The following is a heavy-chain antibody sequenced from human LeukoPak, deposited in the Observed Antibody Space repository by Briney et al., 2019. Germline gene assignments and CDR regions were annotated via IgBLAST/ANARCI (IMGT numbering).Heavy chain of an antibody. CDR1: GFTFSSYS. D-gene: IGHD4-11*01. J-gene: IGHJ4*02. CDR2: ISSSSTYI. CDR3: ARDGSTVTNYYFDY. V-gene: IGHV3-21*01. Sequence: GGSLRLSCAASGFTFSSYSMNWVRQAPGKGLEWVSSISSSSTYIYYADSVKGRFTISRDNAKNSLYLQMNSLRAEDTAVYYCARDGSTVTNYYFDYWGQGTLVTISS.